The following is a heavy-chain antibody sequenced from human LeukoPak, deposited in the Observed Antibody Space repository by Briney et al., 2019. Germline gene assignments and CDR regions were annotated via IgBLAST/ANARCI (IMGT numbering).Heavy chain of an antibody. Sequence: ASVKVSCKVSGYTLTELSMHWVRQAPGKGPEWMGGFDPEDGETIYAQKFQGRVTMTEDTSTDTAYMELSSLRSEDTAVYYCATGFHTAMDPFDYWGQGTLVTVYS. CDR1: GYTLTELS. CDR3: ATGFHTAMDPFDY. J-gene: IGHJ4*02. V-gene: IGHV1-24*01. D-gene: IGHD5-18*01. CDR2: FDPEDGET.